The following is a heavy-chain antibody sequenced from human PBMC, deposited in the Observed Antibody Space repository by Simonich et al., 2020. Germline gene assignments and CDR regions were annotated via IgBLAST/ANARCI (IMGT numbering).Heavy chain of an antibody. D-gene: IGHD6-13*01. J-gene: IGHJ5*02. Sequence: QVQLVQSGAEVKKPGASVKVSCKASGYTFTGSYMHWVRQAPGQGLGWMGRINPNSGGKNYAQKFQGRVTMTRDTSISTAYMELSRLRSDDTAVYYCAREEANGYSSSWNWFDPWGQGTLVTVSS. CDR2: INPNSGGK. CDR3: AREEANGYSSSWNWFDP. CDR1: GYTFTGSY. V-gene: IGHV1-2*02.